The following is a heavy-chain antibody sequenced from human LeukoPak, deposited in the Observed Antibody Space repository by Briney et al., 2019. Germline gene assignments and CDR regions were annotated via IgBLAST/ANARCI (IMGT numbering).Heavy chain of an antibody. CDR3: ARVAYYDSSGYYYNFDY. CDR1: AYSISRGYY. CDR2: IYHSGIT. J-gene: IGHJ4*02. Sequence: PSETLSLTCTVSAYSISRGYYWGWIRQPPGRGLEWIGSIYHSGITYYNPSLKSRVTISVDTSKNQFSLKLSPVTAADTAVYYCARVAYYDSSGYYYNFDYWGQGTLVTVSS. D-gene: IGHD3-22*01. V-gene: IGHV4-38-2*02.